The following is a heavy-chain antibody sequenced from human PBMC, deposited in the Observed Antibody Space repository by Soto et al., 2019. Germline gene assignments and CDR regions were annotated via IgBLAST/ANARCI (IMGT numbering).Heavy chain of an antibody. CDR3: AVTTSTVSYWFDP. Sequence: GGSLRLSCAASGFSFISYWMSWVRQAPGKGPEWVANIKEDGGEQHYVDSVKGRFTISRDNTENSLFLQMNNLRAEDSAIYYCAVTTSTVSYWFDPWGPGTQVTVSS. D-gene: IGHD4-4*01. V-gene: IGHV3-7*03. CDR1: GFSFISYW. CDR2: IKEDGGEQ. J-gene: IGHJ5*02.